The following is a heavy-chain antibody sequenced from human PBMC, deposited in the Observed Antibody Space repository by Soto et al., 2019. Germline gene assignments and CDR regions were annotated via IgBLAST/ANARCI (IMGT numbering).Heavy chain of an antibody. CDR1: GGSISTSSYY. CDR2: IYYSGNT. Sequence: SETLSLTCTVSGGSISTSSYYWGWIRQPPGKGLEWIGSIYYSGNTYCSPSLKSRVTISVDTSKNQFSLRLSSVTAADTAVYYCAGGRVDVSSTDYWGQGTLVTVSS. D-gene: IGHD3-16*02. J-gene: IGHJ4*02. V-gene: IGHV4-39*01. CDR3: AGGRVDVSSTDY.